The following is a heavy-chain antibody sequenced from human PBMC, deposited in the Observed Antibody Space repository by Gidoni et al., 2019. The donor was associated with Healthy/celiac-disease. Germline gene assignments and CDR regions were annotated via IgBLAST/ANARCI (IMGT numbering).Heavy chain of an antibody. CDR1: GFTFSSYA. Sequence: EVQLLESGGGLVPPGGSLRLSCAASGFTFSSYAMSWVSQAPGKGRGLVSASSVSDGSAYYADSVKCRFTISRDNSKNTLYLQMNSLRAEDTAVYYCASCSIAALPGRDYWGQGTLVTVSS. D-gene: IGHD6-6*01. V-gene: IGHV3-23*01. CDR2: SSVSDGSA. J-gene: IGHJ4*02. CDR3: ASCSIAALPGRDY.